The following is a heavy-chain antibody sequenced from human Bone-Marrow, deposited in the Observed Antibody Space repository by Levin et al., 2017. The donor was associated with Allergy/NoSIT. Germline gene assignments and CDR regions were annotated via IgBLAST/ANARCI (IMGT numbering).Heavy chain of an antibody. Sequence: GGSLRLSCAASGFTLSTYWMAWVRQAPGKGLEWVANIKADGSVTYYVDSVKGRFTISRDNAKNSLYLQMNSLGAEDTAVYYCTRDTNYYDGTVFYDVFDIWGHGTMVTVSS. CDR3: TRDTNYYDGTVFYDVFDI. J-gene: IGHJ3*02. CDR1: GFTLSTYW. D-gene: IGHD3-22*01. CDR2: IKADGSVT. V-gene: IGHV3-7*01.